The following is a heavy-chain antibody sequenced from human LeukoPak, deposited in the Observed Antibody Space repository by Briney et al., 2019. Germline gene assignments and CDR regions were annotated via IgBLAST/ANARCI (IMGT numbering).Heavy chain of an antibody. D-gene: IGHD3-3*01. CDR3: ARDLYDFWSGSPRYYFDY. CDR1: GGSISSGGYY. Sequence: SETLSLTCTVSGGSISSGGYYWSWIRQHPGKGLEWIGYIYYSGSTYYNPSLKSRVTISVDTSKNQFSLKLSSVTAADTAVYYCARDLYDFWSGSPRYYFDYWGQGTLVTVSS. V-gene: IGHV4-61*08. CDR2: IYYSGST. J-gene: IGHJ4*02.